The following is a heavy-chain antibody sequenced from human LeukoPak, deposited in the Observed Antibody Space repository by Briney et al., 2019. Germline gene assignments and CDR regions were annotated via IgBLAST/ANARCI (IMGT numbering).Heavy chain of an antibody. CDR3: ARDLGVGRFKQQLFDY. Sequence: GASVKVSCKASGYTFTSYAMHWVRQAPGQRLEWMGWINAGNGNTKYSQKFQGRVTITRDTSASTAYMELSSLRSGDTAVYYCARDLGVGRFKQQLFDYWGQGTLVTVSS. CDR2: INAGNGNT. J-gene: IGHJ4*02. CDR1: GYTFTSYA. D-gene: IGHD6-13*01. V-gene: IGHV1-3*01.